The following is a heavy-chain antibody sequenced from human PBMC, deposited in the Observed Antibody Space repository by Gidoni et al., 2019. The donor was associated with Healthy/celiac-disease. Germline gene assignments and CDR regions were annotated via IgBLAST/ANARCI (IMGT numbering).Heavy chain of an antibody. J-gene: IGHJ3*02. CDR3: AKPSRDDYGGNEDAFDI. Sequence: QVQLVESGGGVVQPGRSLRLSCAASGFTFSSYGMHWVRQAPGKGLEWVAVISYDGSNKYYADSVKGRFTISRDNSKNTLYLQMNSLRAEDTAVYYCAKPSRDDYGGNEDAFDIWGQGTMVTVSS. D-gene: IGHD4-17*01. V-gene: IGHV3-30*18. CDR1: GFTFSSYG. CDR2: ISYDGSNK.